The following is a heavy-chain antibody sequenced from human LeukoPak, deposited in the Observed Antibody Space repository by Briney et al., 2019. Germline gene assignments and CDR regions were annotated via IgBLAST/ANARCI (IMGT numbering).Heavy chain of an antibody. Sequence: ARSLRLPCAASGFTFSTYGIHWVRQAPGKGLEWVAVIWYDGSNKYYADSVKGRFTISRDNSKNTLYLQMNSLRAEDTAVYYCARDRGYYYYGMDAWGQGTTVTVSS. CDR3: ARDRGYYYYGMDA. CDR1: GFTFSTYG. CDR2: IWYDGSNK. J-gene: IGHJ6*02. V-gene: IGHV3-33*01.